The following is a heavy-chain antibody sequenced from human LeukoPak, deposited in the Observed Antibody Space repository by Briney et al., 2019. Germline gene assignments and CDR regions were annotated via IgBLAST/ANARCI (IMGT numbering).Heavy chain of an antibody. CDR2: ISGSGGST. V-gene: IGHV3-23*01. D-gene: IGHD4-11*01. Sequence: PGGSLRLSCAASGFTFSSYAMSWVRQAPGEGVEWVSAISGSGGSTYYADSVKGRFTISRDNSKNTLYLQMNSLRAEDTAVYYCAKDVPSGPYSNYVGYFDYWGQGTLVTVSS. CDR3: AKDVPSGPYSNYVGYFDY. J-gene: IGHJ4*02. CDR1: GFTFSSYA.